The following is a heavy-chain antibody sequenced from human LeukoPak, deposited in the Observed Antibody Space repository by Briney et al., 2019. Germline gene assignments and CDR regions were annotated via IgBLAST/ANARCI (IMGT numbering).Heavy chain of an antibody. CDR1: GFTFSIDN. J-gene: IGHJ3*02. Sequence: GGSLRLSCAASGFTFSIDNMNWVRQAPGKGLEWVSSISSSSSYIYYADSVKGRFTISRDNAKNSLYLQMNSLRAKDTAVYYCARDQTGTIVFDIWGLGTMVTVSS. CDR2: ISSSSSYI. V-gene: IGHV3-21*01. CDR3: ARDQTGTIVFDI. D-gene: IGHD1-7*01.